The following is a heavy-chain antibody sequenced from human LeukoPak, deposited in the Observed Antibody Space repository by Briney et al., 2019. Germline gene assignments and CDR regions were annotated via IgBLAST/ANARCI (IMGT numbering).Heavy chain of an antibody. CDR3: TRPPRGYSYGYVDY. V-gene: IGHV3-49*03. Sequence: PGGSLRLSCTASGFTSGDYAMSWFRQAPGKGLEWVGFIRSKAYGGTTEYAASVKGRFTISRDDSKSIAYLQMNSLKTEDTAVYYCTRPPRGYSYGYVDYWGQGTLVTVSS. CDR1: GFTSGDYA. J-gene: IGHJ4*02. CDR2: IRSKAYGGTT. D-gene: IGHD5-18*01.